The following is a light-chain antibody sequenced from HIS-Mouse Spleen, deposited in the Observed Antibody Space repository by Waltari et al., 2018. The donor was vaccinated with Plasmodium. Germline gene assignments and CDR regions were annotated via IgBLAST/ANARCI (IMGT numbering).Light chain of an antibody. CDR3: QQYNSYSWT. V-gene: IGKV1-5*03. Sequence: DIQMTQFPSTLSASVGDRIPITFRASQSIRSWLAWYQQKPGKAQKHLNYKASSLESGVPSRFSGSGSGTEFTLTISSLQPDDFATYYCQQYNSYSWTFGQGTKVEIK. J-gene: IGKJ1*01. CDR2: KAS. CDR1: QSIRSW.